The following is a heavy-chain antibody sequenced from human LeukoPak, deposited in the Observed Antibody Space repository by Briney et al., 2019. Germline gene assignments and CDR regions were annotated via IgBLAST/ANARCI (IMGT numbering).Heavy chain of an antibody. CDR3: ARLWFGELLHFDY. Sequence: GGSLRLSCAVIGFTFGDYGMHWVRQAPGKGLEWVSGISWGSGSIGYADSVKGRFTISRDNAKNSLYLQMNSLRAEDTAVYYCARLWFGELLHFDYWGQGTLVTVSS. CDR2: ISWGSGSI. V-gene: IGHV3-9*01. D-gene: IGHD3-10*01. CDR1: GFTFGDYG. J-gene: IGHJ4*02.